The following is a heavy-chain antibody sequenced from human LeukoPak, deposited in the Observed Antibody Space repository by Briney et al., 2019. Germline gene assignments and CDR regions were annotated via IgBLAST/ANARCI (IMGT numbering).Heavy chain of an antibody. CDR3: ARDQGWPLSFDY. Sequence: SETLSLTCTVSGGSMSSNYWRWIRQPAGKGLDWIGRIYTSGSTTYNPSLTSRVTMSVDTSKNQFSLKLSSVTAADTAVYYCARDQGWPLSFDYWGQGILVTVSS. D-gene: IGHD6-19*01. CDR2: IYTSGST. J-gene: IGHJ4*02. CDR1: GGSMSSNY. V-gene: IGHV4-4*07.